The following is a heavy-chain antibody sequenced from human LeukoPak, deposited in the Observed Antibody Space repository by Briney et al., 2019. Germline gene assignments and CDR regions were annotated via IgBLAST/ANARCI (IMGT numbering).Heavy chain of an antibody. J-gene: IGHJ4*02. CDR2: INPNSGGT. V-gene: IGHV1-2*02. CDR1: GYTFTDYY. D-gene: IGHD3-3*02. CDR3: ARDISGVGNY. Sequence: ASVKVSCKASGYTFTDYYIHWVRQAPGQGLEWMGRINPNSGGTNYAQKFQGRVTMTRDTSTSTAYMEMSSLRSDDTAVYYCARDISGVGNYWGQGTLVTVSS.